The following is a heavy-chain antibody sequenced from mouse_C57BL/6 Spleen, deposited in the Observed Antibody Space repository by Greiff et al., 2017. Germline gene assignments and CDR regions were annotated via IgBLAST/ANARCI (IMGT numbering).Heavy chain of an antibody. D-gene: IGHD2-1*01. J-gene: IGHJ4*01. Sequence: VQVVESGAELVKPGASVKISCKASGYAFSSYWMNWVKQRTGKGLEWIGQIYPGDGDTNYNGKYKGKATLTADKSSSTAYMHLSSLTSEDSAVYFCAREEGNPYAMDYWGQGTSVTVSS. CDR1: GYAFSSYW. CDR3: AREEGNPYAMDY. V-gene: IGHV1-80*01. CDR2: IYPGDGDT.